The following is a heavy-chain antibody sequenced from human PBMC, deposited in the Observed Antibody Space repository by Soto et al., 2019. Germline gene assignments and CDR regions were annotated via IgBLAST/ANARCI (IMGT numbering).Heavy chain of an antibody. CDR1: GFIFNTYG. CDR3: ARDYYKYYDSSGYYRSPAY. J-gene: IGHJ4*02. V-gene: IGHV3-30*03. CDR2: ISYDGSDK. Sequence: GGSLRLSCAASGFIFNTYGMHWVRQAPGKGLEWVALISYDGSDKDYADSVKGRFTISRDNSRNTLFLQMNSLRAEDTAVYYCARDYYKYYDSSGYYRSPAYWGQGTMVTVSS. D-gene: IGHD3-22*01.